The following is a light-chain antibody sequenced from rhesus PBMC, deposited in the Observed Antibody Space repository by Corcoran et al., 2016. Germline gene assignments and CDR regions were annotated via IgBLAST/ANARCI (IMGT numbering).Light chain of an antibody. V-gene: IGKV1-22*01. J-gene: IGKJ1*01. CDR2: KAS. CDR1: QDISGH. Sequence: DMQMTQSPSSLSASVGDTVTITCRASQDISGHLAWYQQKPGRAPKLLIYKASSLQSGVPSRFCGMGSWTDVTLTISSLQSEDIATYHCQQYSSRPPWTFGQGTKVEIK. CDR3: QQYSSRPPWT.